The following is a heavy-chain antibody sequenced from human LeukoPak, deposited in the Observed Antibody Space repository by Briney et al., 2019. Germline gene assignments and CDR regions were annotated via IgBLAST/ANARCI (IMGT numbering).Heavy chain of an antibody. CDR2: ISYDGSNK. J-gene: IGHJ4*02. CDR3: AKDGGSYSADY. CDR1: GFTFSSYA. V-gene: IGHV3-30-3*01. Sequence: GGSLRLSCAASGFTFSSYAMHWVRQAPGKGLEWVAVISYDGSNKYYADSVKGRFTISRDNSKNTLYLQMNSLRAEDTAVYYCAKDGGSYSADYWGQGTLVTVSS. D-gene: IGHD3-10*01.